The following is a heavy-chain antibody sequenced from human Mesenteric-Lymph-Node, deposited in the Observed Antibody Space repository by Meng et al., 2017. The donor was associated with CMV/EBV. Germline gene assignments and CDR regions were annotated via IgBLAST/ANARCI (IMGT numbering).Heavy chain of an antibody. CDR3: ARQGSHYYDSSGYQDY. CDR2: IYPGDSDT. V-gene: IGHV5-51*01. D-gene: IGHD3-22*01. J-gene: IGHJ4*02. Sequence: GESLKISCKGSGYSFTSYWIGWVRQMPGKGLEWMGIIYPGDSDTRYSPSFQGQVTISADKSISTAYLQWSSLKASDTAMYYCARQGSHYYDSSGYQDYWGQGTLVTVSS. CDR1: GYSFTSYW.